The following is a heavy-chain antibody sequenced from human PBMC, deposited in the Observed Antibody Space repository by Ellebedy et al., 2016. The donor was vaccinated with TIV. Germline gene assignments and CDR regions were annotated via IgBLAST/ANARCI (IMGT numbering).Heavy chain of an antibody. J-gene: IGHJ4*02. D-gene: IGHD4-23*01. CDR1: GSSISSGYF. CDR3: ARDGEGRWDY. CDR2: IYHSGYT. V-gene: IGHV4-38-2*02. Sequence: MPSETLSLTCSVSGSSISSGYFWGWIRQPPGRGLEWIGSIYHSGYTYYSPSLKSRVTMSVDTSKNQFSLRLSSVTAAVTAVYYCARDGEGRWDYWGPGTLVTVSS.